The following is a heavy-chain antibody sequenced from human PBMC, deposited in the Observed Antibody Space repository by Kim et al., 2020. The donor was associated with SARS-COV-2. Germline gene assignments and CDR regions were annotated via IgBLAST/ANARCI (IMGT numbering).Heavy chain of an antibody. CDR2: IYSGGST. Sequence: GGSLRLSCAASGFTVSSNYMSWVRQAPGKGLEWVSVIYSGGSTYYADSVKGRFTISRDNSKNTLYLQMNSLRAKDTAVYYCARGREAMVRGVRYFDYWGQGTLVTVSS. CDR3: ARGREAMVRGVRYFDY. CDR1: GFTVSSNY. J-gene: IGHJ4*02. D-gene: IGHD3-10*01. V-gene: IGHV3-53*01.